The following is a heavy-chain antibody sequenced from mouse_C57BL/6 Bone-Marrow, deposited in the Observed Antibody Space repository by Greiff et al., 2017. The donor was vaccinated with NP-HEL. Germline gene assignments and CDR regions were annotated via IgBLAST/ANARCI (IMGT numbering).Heavy chain of an antibody. J-gene: IGHJ2*01. CDR3: ARGRATVGY. Sequence: EVKLMESGPGLVKPSQSLSLTCSVTGYSITSGYYWNWIRQFPGNKLEWMGYISYDGSNNYNPSLKNRISITRDTSKNQFFLKLNSVTTGDTATYYCARGRATVGYWGQGTTLTVSS. V-gene: IGHV3-6*01. CDR2: ISYDGSN. CDR1: GYSITSGYY. D-gene: IGHD1-1*01.